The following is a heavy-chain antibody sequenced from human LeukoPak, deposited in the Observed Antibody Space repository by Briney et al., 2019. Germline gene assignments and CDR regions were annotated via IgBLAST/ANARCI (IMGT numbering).Heavy chain of an antibody. CDR2: INSDGSST. D-gene: IGHD6-6*01. Sequence: GGSLRLSCAASGFTFSSYWMQWVRQAPGKGLVWVSRINSDGSSTSYADSVKGRFTISRDNAKNTLYLQMNSLRAEDTAVYYCARTGIAARPTVWFDPWGQGTLVTVSS. CDR3: ARTGIAARPTVWFDP. CDR1: GFTFSSYW. J-gene: IGHJ5*02. V-gene: IGHV3-74*01.